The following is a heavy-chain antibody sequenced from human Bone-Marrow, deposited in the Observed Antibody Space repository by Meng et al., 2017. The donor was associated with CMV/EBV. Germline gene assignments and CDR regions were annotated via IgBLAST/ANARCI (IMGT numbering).Heavy chain of an antibody. CDR2: ISSSSSYI. Sequence: GGSLRLSCAASGFTFSSYSMNWVRQAPGKGLEWVSSISSSSSYIYYADSVKGRFTISRDNAKNSLYLQMNSLRAEDTAVYYCAREALTYYDFWSGYYNYYYYGMDVWGQGTTVTVSS. D-gene: IGHD3-3*01. CDR1: GFTFSSYS. CDR3: AREALTYYDFWSGYYNYYYYGMDV. V-gene: IGHV3-21*01. J-gene: IGHJ6*02.